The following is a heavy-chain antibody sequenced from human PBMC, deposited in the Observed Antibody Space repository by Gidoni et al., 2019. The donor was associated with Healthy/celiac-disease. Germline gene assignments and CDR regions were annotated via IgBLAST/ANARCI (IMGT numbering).Heavy chain of an antibody. J-gene: IGHJ4*02. CDR1: GYTFTGYY. V-gene: IGHV1-2*06. CDR3: ARGGGCSSTSCYEVFDY. CDR2: INPNRGGT. D-gene: IGHD2-2*01. Sequence: QVQLVQSGAEVKKPGASVKVSCKASGYTFTGYYMHWVRQAPGQGLEWMGRINPNRGGTNYAQKFQGRVTRTRDTSISTAYRELSRLRSDDTAVYYCARGGGCSSTSCYEVFDYWGQGTLVTVSS.